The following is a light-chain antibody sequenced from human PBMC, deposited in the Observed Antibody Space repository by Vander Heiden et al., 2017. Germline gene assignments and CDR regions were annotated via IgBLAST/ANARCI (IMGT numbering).Light chain of an antibody. CDR1: QCSINN. CDR2: SES. Sequence: DMQMTQSPSSLSASVGYRVTSTCRSSQCSINNFVWFHQKQGKAPTSLLYSESCLLGGVPPTFFGSGSAATFTPPTISLLPEDVSTYYCQQHNSYPLTFGGGTKVEIK. V-gene: IGKV1-16*01. CDR3: QQHNSYPLT. J-gene: IGKJ4*01.